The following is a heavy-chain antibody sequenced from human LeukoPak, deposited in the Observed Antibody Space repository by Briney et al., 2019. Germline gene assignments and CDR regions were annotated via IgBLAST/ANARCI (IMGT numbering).Heavy chain of an antibody. V-gene: IGHV1-18*01. J-gene: IGHJ4*02. CDR3: ARVLLVGAILDDFDY. CDR1: GYTFTNYG. Sequence: ASVKVSCKASGYTFTNYGISWVRQAPGQGLEWTGWISGYNGNTNNAQKLQGRVTMTTDTSTSTAYMELRSLRSDDTAVYYCARVLLVGAILDDFDYWGQGTLVTVSS. CDR2: ISGYNGNT. D-gene: IGHD1-26*01.